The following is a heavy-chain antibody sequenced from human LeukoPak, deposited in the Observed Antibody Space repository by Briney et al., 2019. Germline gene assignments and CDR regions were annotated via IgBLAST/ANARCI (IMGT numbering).Heavy chain of an antibody. D-gene: IGHD3-3*01. CDR1: GFTFSIYA. J-gene: IGHJ4*02. V-gene: IGHV3-23*01. Sequence: GGPLRLSYAASGFTFSIYAMRWVRQAPGKGMEWVSAISGSGWSTYYADAVKGRFTISRDNSKNTLYLQMNSLRAEDTALYYCAKDAKRNYDFWDRFDYWGQGTLVTVSS. CDR2: ISGSGWST. CDR3: AKDAKRNYDFWDRFDY.